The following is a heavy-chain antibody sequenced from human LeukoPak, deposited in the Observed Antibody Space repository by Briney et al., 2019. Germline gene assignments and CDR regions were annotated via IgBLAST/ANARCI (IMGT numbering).Heavy chain of an antibody. V-gene: IGHV4-59*01. J-gene: IGHJ5*02. Sequence: PSETLSLTCTVSGVSINNYYWNWIRQPPGKGLEWIGYIYSSGSTNYSPSLKNRVTISLDTSKNQVSLKLTSVTAADTAVYYCARAGIGPWGQGTLVTVSS. D-gene: IGHD6-13*01. CDR3: ARAGIGP. CDR2: IYSSGST. CDR1: GVSINNYY.